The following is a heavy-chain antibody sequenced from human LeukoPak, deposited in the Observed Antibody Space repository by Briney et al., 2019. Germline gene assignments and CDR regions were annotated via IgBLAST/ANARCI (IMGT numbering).Heavy chain of an antibody. CDR2: ISSSGSTI. Sequence: PGGSLRLSCAASGFTFSSYEINWVRQAPGKGLEWVSYISSSGSTIYYADSVKGRFTISRDNAKNSLYLQMNSLRAEDTTVYYCARGESQILTGYYIFDYWGQGTLVTVSS. CDR3: ARGESQILTGYYIFDY. J-gene: IGHJ4*02. D-gene: IGHD3-9*01. CDR1: GFTFSSYE. V-gene: IGHV3-48*03.